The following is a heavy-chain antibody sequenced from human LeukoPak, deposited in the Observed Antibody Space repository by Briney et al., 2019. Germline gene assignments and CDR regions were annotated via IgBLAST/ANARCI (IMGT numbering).Heavy chain of an antibody. J-gene: IGHJ4*02. CDR2: IYYSGST. CDR3: ARRQGYSYGVDY. D-gene: IGHD5-18*01. V-gene: IGHV4-61*01. Sequence: PSETLSLTCTVSGGSVSSGSYYWSWIRQPPGKGLEWIGYIYYSGSTNYNPSLKSRVTISVDTSKNQFSLKLSSVTAADTAVYYCARRQGYSYGVDYWGQGTLVTVSS. CDR1: GGSVSSGSYY.